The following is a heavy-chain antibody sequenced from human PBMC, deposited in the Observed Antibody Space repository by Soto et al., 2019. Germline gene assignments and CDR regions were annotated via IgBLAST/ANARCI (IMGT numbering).Heavy chain of an antibody. J-gene: IGHJ4*02. D-gene: IGHD2-8*02. CDR2: FGVDYVT. CDR1: GFSFSNYA. V-gene: IGHV3-23*01. Sequence: EVQLLESGGGLIQPGGSLRLSCATFGFSFSNYAMSWVRQAPGKGLEWVSGFGVDYVTYYADSVRRRFTISRDNSKNTLYLTMNSLRAEDTALYYCTKAKGSFDHTGPDQWGQGTLVTVSS. CDR3: TKAKGSFDHTGPDQ.